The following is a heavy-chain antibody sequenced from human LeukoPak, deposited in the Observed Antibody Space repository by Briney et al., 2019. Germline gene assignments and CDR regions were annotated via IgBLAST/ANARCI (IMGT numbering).Heavy chain of an antibody. CDR3: ARMSNYYGSGSYSY. Sequence: SGPALVKPPQTLTLTCTFSGFSLSTTGMCVSWIRQPPGKALEWLARIDWDDDKYYSTSLKTRLTISKDTSKNQVVLTMTNMDPVDTATYYCARMSNYYGSGSYSYWGQGTLVTVSS. CDR1: GFSLSTTGMC. V-gene: IGHV2-70*11. D-gene: IGHD3-10*01. CDR2: IDWDDDK. J-gene: IGHJ4*02.